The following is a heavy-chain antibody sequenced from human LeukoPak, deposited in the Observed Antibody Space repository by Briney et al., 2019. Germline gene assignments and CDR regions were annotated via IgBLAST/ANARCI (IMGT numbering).Heavy chain of an antibody. Sequence: SSETLSLTCTVSDGSISSYYWSWIRQPPGEGLEWIGYIYYSGSTNYNPSLKSRVTISVDTSKNQFSLKLSSVTAADTAVYYCARARGFNWFDPWGQGTLVTVSS. CDR1: DGSISSYY. V-gene: IGHV4-59*01. CDR2: IYYSGST. J-gene: IGHJ5*02. D-gene: IGHD5-12*01. CDR3: ARARGFNWFDP.